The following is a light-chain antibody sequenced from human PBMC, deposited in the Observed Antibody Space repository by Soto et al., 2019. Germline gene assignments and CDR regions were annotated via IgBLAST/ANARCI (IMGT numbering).Light chain of an antibody. CDR2: DAS. J-gene: IGKJ2*02. Sequence: DIQMTQSPSTLSASVGDRVTITCRASQSISSWLAWYQQKPGKAPKLLIYDASSLESGVPLRFSGSGSGTELTLTISSLQPDDFATCYCQQYNSYPCTFGQGTMLEIK. CDR3: QQYNSYPCT. CDR1: QSISSW. V-gene: IGKV1-5*01.